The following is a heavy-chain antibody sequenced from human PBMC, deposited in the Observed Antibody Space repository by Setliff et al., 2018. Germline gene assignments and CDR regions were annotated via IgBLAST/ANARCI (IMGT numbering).Heavy chain of an antibody. J-gene: IGHJ6*02. CDR3: ARDPRQNDNFWSGYYYYYYYGMDV. V-gene: IGHV1-69*05. Sequence: SVKVSCKASGGTFSSYAISWVRQAPGQGLEWMGRIIPIFGTANYAQKFQGRVTITRDTSASTAYMQLSSLRSEDTAVYYCARDPRQNDNFWSGYYYYYYYGMDVWGQGTTVTV. CDR1: GGTFSSYA. CDR2: IIPIFGTA. D-gene: IGHD3-3*01.